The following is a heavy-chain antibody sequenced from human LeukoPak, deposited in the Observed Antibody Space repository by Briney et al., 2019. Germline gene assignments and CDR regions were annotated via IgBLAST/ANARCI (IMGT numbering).Heavy chain of an antibody. Sequence: GGSLRLSCAASGFTFSSYAMHWVRQAPGKELEYVSAISSNGGSTYYANSVKGRFTISRDNSKNTLYLQMGSLRAEDMAVYYCARCGYSYGLFYYYGMDVWGQGTTVTVSS. V-gene: IGHV3-64*01. J-gene: IGHJ6*02. CDR1: GFTFSSYA. CDR3: ARCGYSYGLFYYYGMDV. CDR2: ISSNGGST. D-gene: IGHD5-18*01.